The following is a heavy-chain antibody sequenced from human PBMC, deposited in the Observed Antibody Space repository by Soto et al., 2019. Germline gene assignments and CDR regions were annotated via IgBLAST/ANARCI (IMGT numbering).Heavy chain of an antibody. CDR1: GYTFTSYA. J-gene: IGHJ4*02. Sequence: QVQLVQSGAEEKKPGASVKVSCKASGYTFTSYAMHWVRQAPGQRLEWMGWINAGNGNTKYSQKFQGRVTITRDTSASTAYLELSSLRSEDTAVYYCARSSGYYLIEDSWGQGTLVTVSS. CDR3: ARSSGYYLIEDS. D-gene: IGHD3-22*01. V-gene: IGHV1-3*05. CDR2: INAGNGNT.